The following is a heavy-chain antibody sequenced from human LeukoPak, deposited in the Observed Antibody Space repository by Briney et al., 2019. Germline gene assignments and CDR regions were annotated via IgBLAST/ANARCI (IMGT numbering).Heavy chain of an antibody. CDR1: GYTFTSYY. CDR3: APRFGGVTINDYGVDV. D-gene: IGHD3-16*01. Sequence: ASVKVSCKASGYTFTSYYMHWVRQAPGQGLEWMGIINPSDGTTYYAQKFRGRVTMTRDTSTSTVYMDLSNLRSEDTAVYYCAPRFGGVTINDYGVDVWGQGTTVTVSS. V-gene: IGHV1-46*01. J-gene: IGHJ6*02. CDR2: INPSDGTT.